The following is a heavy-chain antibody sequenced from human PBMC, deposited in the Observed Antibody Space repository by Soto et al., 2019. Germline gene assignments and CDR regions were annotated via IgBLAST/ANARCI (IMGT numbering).Heavy chain of an antibody. CDR2: IIPIFGTA. Sequence: QVQLVQSGAEVKKPGSSVKVSCKASGGTFSSYAISWVRQAPGQGLEWMGGIIPIFGTANYAQKFQGRVTSTADESTSTAYMELSSLRSEDTAVYYGARGDSTTGTTPYYFDYWGQGTLVTVSS. CDR1: GGTFSSYA. D-gene: IGHD1-1*01. J-gene: IGHJ4*02. V-gene: IGHV1-69*01. CDR3: ARGDSTTGTTPYYFDY.